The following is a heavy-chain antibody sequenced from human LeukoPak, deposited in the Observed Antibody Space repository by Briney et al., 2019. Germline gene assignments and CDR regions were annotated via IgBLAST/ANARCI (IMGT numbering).Heavy chain of an antibody. CDR2: IYYNGST. D-gene: IGHD4-23*01. Sequence: PSETLSLTCTVSGDSISSGDYYWSWIRQPAGKGLEWIGYIYYNGSTNYNPSLKSRVTISVDTSKNQFSLKLSSVTAADTAVYYCARQDYGGTDAFDIWGQGTMVTVSS. J-gene: IGHJ3*02. V-gene: IGHV4-61*10. CDR3: ARQDYGGTDAFDI. CDR1: GDSISSGDYY.